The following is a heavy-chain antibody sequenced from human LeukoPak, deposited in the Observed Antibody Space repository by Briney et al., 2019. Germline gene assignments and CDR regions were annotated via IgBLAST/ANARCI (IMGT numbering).Heavy chain of an antibody. J-gene: IGHJ4*02. CDR1: GFTFSSYA. V-gene: IGHV3-30*04. CDR2: ISYDGSNK. D-gene: IGHD1-26*01. Sequence: GGSLRLSCAASGFTFSSYAMHWVRQAPGKGLEWVAVISYDGSNKYYADSVKGRFTISRDNSKNTLYLQMNSLRAEDTAVYYCAIPLGATTYDLFDYWGQGTLVTVSS. CDR3: AIPLGATTYDLFDY.